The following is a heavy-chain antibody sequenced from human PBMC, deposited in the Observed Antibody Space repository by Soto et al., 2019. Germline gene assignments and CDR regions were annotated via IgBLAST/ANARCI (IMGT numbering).Heavy chain of an antibody. Sequence: ASVKVSCKASGYTFTSYYMHWVRQAPGQGLEWLGIINPIVCSTSYAQKFQVRVTMARDTSTSTVYIELSSLRSEDTAVYYCARRSPENPRYMDVWGKGTTVTVSS. CDR2: INPIVCST. V-gene: IGHV1-46*03. CDR3: ARRSPENPRYMDV. J-gene: IGHJ6*03. CDR1: GYTFTSYY.